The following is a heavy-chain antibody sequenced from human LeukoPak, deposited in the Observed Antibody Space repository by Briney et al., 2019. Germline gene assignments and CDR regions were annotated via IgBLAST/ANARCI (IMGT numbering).Heavy chain of an antibody. D-gene: IGHD3-3*01. Sequence: GGSLRLSCAASGFTFSSYSMNWVRQAPGKGLEWVSSISSSSSYIYYADSVKGRFTISRDNAKNSLYLQMNSLRAKDTAVYYCAREPFWSGYYSNLHFDYWGQGTLVTVSS. CDR2: ISSSSSYI. CDR1: GFTFSSYS. J-gene: IGHJ4*02. CDR3: AREPFWSGYYSNLHFDY. V-gene: IGHV3-21*01.